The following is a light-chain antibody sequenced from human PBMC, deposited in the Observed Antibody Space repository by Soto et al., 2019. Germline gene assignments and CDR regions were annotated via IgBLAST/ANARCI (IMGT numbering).Light chain of an antibody. Sequence: QSVLTQPPSASGTPGQSVTISCSGSSSNIGSNPVSWYQQLPGTAPKSLIYSDNQRPSGVPDRISGSRSGTSASLAISGLQTEDEAEYYCAAWDDSLRGRVFGGGTKLTVL. CDR2: SDN. CDR1: SSNIGSNP. J-gene: IGLJ2*01. CDR3: AAWDDSLRGRV. V-gene: IGLV1-44*01.